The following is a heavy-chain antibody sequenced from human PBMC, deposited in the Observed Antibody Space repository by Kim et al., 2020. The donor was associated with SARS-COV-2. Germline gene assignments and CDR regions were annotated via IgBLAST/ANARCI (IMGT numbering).Heavy chain of an antibody. D-gene: IGHD3-10*01. V-gene: IGHV5-10-1*01. CDR3: ARHAGTDAFDI. J-gene: IGHJ3*02. Sequence: THRPAFQGHVTISADKAISTDYLQWSSLKASDTAMYYCARHAGTDAFDIWGQGTMVTVSS.